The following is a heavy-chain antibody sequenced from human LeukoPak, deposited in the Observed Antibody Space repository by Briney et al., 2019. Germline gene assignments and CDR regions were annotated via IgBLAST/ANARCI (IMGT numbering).Heavy chain of an antibody. CDR3: ARADYGGNSALDY. Sequence: ASVKVSCKASGYSFTSNYIHWVRQAPGQGLEWMGMIYPRDGSTSYAQKFQGRVTMTRDTSTSTVYMELSSLRSEDTAVYLCARADYGGNSALDYWGQGTLVTVSS. V-gene: IGHV1-46*01. CDR2: IYPRDGST. J-gene: IGHJ4*02. D-gene: IGHD4-23*01. CDR1: GYSFTSNY.